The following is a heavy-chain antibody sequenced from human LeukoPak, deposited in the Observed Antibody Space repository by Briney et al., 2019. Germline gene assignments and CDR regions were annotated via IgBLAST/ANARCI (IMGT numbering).Heavy chain of an antibody. Sequence: GGSLRLSCVASGFTFSRYWMHWVPAVPRKGLLCVSRIDIDGNSPSYAASVKGRFTSCSDNSKSIVYLQMNRLRGEVTAVYSAARDRVRGWFGALVDYWGQGTLVTVSS. V-gene: IGHV3-74*01. D-gene: IGHD3-10*01. CDR2: IDIDGNSP. CDR1: GFTFSRYW. J-gene: IGHJ4*02. CDR3: ARDRVRGWFGALVDY.